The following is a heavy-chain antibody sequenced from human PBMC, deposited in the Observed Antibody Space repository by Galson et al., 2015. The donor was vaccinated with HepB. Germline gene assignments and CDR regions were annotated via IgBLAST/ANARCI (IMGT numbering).Heavy chain of an antibody. CDR1: GFTFSSYA. J-gene: IGHJ3*02. D-gene: IGHD4-23*01. V-gene: IGHV3-30*04. CDR3: ARGGVYGGNDAFDI. Sequence: SLRLSCAASGFTFSSYAMHWVRQAPGKGLEWVAVISYDGSNKYYADSVKGRFTISRDNSKNTLYLQMNSLRAEDTAVYYCARGGVYGGNDAFDIWGQGTMVTVSS. CDR2: ISYDGSNK.